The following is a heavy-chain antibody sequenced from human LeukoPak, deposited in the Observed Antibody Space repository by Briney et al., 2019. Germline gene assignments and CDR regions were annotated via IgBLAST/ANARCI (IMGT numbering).Heavy chain of an antibody. Sequence: GGSLRLSCVTSRFTFDDYAMHWVRQDPGKGLEWVSLISGDGDSTYYADSVKGRFTISRDNSKNSLYLHMNSLRTEDTALYYCAKDNHPDAFDIWGQGTMVTVSS. V-gene: IGHV3-43*02. CDR3: AKDNHPDAFDI. CDR1: RFTFDDYA. CDR2: ISGDGDST. J-gene: IGHJ3*02.